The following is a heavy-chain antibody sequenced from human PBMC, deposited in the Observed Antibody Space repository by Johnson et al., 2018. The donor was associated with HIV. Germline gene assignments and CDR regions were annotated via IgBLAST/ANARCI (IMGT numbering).Heavy chain of an antibody. V-gene: IGHV3-66*01. CDR1: GLTFSDYY. D-gene: IGHD6-13*01. J-gene: IGHJ3*02. CDR3: ARGKGAAAGLDACDI. CDR2: IYSGGST. Sequence: VQLVESGGGLVKPGGSLRLSCAASGLTFSDYYMSWIRQAPGKGLEWVSVIYSGGSTYYADSVKGRFTISRDNSKNTLYLQMNSLRAEDTALYFCARGKGAAAGLDACDIWGQGIMVAVSS.